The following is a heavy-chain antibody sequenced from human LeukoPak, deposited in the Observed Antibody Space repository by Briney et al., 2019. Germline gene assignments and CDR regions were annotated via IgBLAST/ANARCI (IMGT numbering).Heavy chain of an antibody. J-gene: IGHJ4*02. D-gene: IGHD3-22*01. CDR1: GFTFSSYS. V-gene: IGHV3-48*01. CDR3: AKDADQDYYDSSGYYFSLAD. CDR2: ISSSSSTI. Sequence: PGGSLRLSCAASGFTFSSYSMNWVRQAPGKGLEWVSYISSSSSTIYYADSVKGRFTISRDNSKNTLYLQMNSLRAEDTAVYYCAKDADQDYYDSSGYYFSLADWGQGTLVTVSS.